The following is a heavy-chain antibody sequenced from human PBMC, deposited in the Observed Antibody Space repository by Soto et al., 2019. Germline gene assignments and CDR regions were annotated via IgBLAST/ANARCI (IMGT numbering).Heavy chain of an antibody. V-gene: IGHV4-31*03. CDR2: IYYSGST. CDR1: GGSISSGGYY. Sequence: QVQLQESGPGLVKPSQTLSLTCTVSGGSISSGGYYWSWIRQHPGKGLEWIGYIYYSGSTYYNPSLKGRVTIPVDTSKNHFSLKLSSVTAADTAVYYCARVGVINWFDPWGQGTLVTVSS. CDR3: ARVGVINWFDP. D-gene: IGHD3-16*01. J-gene: IGHJ5*02.